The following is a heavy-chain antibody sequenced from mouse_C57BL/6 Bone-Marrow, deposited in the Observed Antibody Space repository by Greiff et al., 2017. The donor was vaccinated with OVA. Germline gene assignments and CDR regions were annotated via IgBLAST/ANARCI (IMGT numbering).Heavy chain of an antibody. CDR2: IHPNSGST. D-gene: IGHD2-1*01. CDR3: ARRSTMVHYFDY. V-gene: IGHV1-64*01. CDR1: GYTFTSYW. J-gene: IGHJ2*01. Sequence: QVQLQQPGAELVKPGASVKLSCKASGYTFTSYWMHWVKQRPGQGLEWIGMIHPNSGSTNYNEKFKSKATLTVDKSSSTAYMQLSSLTSEDSAVYYCARRSTMVHYFDYWGQGTTLTVSS.